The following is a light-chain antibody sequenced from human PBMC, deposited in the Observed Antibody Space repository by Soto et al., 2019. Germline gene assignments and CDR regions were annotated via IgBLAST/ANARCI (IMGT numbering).Light chain of an antibody. V-gene: IGLV2-11*01. CDR3: CSYAGTYTYG. CDR2: DVS. CDR1: SSDVGVYNY. J-gene: IGLJ1*01. Sequence: QSALTQPRSVSGSPGQSVTISCTGTSSDVGVYNYVSWYQHHPGKAPKLIIYDVSKRPSGVPDRFSASKSGNTASLTISGLQAEDEADYYCCSYAGTYTYGFGTGTKLTVL.